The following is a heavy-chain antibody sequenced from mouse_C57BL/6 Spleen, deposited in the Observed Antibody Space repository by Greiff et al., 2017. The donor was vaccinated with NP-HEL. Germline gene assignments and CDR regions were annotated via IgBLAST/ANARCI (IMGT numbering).Heavy chain of an antibody. J-gene: IGHJ2*01. Sequence: EVKLVESGGDLVKPGGSLKLSCAASGFTFSSYGMSWVRQTPDKRLEWVATISSGGSYTYYPDSVKGRFTISRDNAKNTLYLQMSSLKSEDTAMYYCARHGNGDYWGQGTTLTVSS. CDR2: ISSGGSYT. D-gene: IGHD2-1*01. CDR1: GFTFSSYG. V-gene: IGHV5-6*02. CDR3: ARHGNGDY.